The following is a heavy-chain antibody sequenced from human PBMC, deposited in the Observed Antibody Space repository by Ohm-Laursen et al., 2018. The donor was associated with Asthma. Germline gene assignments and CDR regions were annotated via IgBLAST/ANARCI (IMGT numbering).Heavy chain of an antibody. V-gene: IGHV4-59*12. Sequence: GTLSLTCTVSGGSISSYYWSWIRQPPGKGLEWIGYIYYSGSTYYNPSLKSRVTISVDTSKNQFSLKLSSVTAADTAVYYCASLYYYDSSGYYYSDYWGQGTLVTVSS. CDR2: IYYSGST. CDR3: ASLYYYDSSGYYYSDY. CDR1: GGSISSYY. J-gene: IGHJ4*02. D-gene: IGHD3-22*01.